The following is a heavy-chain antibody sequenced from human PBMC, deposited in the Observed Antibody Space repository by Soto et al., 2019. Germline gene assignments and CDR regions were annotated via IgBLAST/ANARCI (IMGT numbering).Heavy chain of an antibody. CDR2: ISGSGGST. J-gene: IGHJ6*02. CDR3: AKGGLGYCSSTSCYDYYGMDV. D-gene: IGHD2-2*01. V-gene: IGHV3-23*01. CDR1: GFTFSSYA. Sequence: LSLTCAASGFTFSSYAMSWVRQAPGKGLEWVSAISGSGGSTYYADSVKGRFTISRDNSKNTLYLQMNSLRAEDTAVYYCAKGGLGYCSSTSCYDYYGMDVWGQGTTVTVSS.